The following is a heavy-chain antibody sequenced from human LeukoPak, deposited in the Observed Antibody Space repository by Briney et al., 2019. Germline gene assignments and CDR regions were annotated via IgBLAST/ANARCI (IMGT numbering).Heavy chain of an antibody. CDR3: ARNSSGNYFDY. CDR1: GDSISTSNYY. Sequence: SETLSLTCTVSGDSISTSNYYWGWIRQPPGKELEWIGSIYNSGSTHYDPSLKSRVTISVDTSKNQFSLKLSSVTAADTAVYYCARNSSGNYFDYWGQGTLVTVSS. CDR2: IYNSGST. V-gene: IGHV4-39*07. J-gene: IGHJ4*02. D-gene: IGHD1-26*01.